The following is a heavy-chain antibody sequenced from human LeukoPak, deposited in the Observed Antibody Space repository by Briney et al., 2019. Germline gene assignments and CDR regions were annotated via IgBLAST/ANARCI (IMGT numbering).Heavy chain of an antibody. Sequence: PSETLSLTCTVSGGSISSYYWSWIRQPPGKGLEWIGYIYYSGSTNYNPSLKSRVTISVDTSKNQFSLKLSSVTAADTAVYYCARHVDIVVVPAAITLYWYFDLWGRGTLVTVSS. CDR3: ARHVDIVVVPAAITLYWYFDL. CDR1: GGSISSYY. V-gene: IGHV4-59*08. J-gene: IGHJ2*01. CDR2: IYYSGST. D-gene: IGHD2-2*01.